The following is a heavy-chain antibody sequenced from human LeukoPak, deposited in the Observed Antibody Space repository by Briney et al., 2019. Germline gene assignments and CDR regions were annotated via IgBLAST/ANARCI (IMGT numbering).Heavy chain of an antibody. D-gene: IGHD6-13*01. CDR3: ARRGYSSTPTEYYFDY. V-gene: IGHV4-39*01. CDR1: GGSISSSSYY. J-gene: IGHJ4*02. CDR2: IYYSGST. Sequence: SETLPLTCTVSGGSISSSSYYWGWIRQPPGKGLEWIGSIYYSGSTYYNPSLKSRVAISVDTSKNQFSLKLSSVTAADTAVYYCARRGYSSTPTEYYFDYWGQGTLVTVSS.